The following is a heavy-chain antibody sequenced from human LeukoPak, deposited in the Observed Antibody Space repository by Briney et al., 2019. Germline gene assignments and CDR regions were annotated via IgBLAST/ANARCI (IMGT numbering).Heavy chain of an antibody. CDR1: GFTFSSYA. Sequence: PGGSLRLSCAASGFTFSSYAMHWVRQAPGKGLEWVAVISYDGSNKYYADSVKGRFTISRDNSKNTLYLQMNSLRAEDTAVYYCVRGDLLADDWLLSSESFDYWGQGTLVTVSS. J-gene: IGHJ4*02. CDR3: VRGDLLADDWLLSSESFDY. D-gene: IGHD3-9*01. V-gene: IGHV3-30*04. CDR2: ISYDGSNK.